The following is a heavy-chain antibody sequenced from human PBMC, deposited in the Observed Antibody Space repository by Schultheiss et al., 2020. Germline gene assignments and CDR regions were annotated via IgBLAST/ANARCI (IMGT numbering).Heavy chain of an antibody. CDR1: GGSISSSNW. J-gene: IGHJ3*02. V-gene: IGHV4-4*02. Sequence: SETLSLTCAVSGGSISSSNWWSWVRQPPGKGLEWIGYMYYRGSTNYNPSLKSRVTISVDTSKNQFSLKLSSVTAADTAVYYCARTSIAAPRAAFDIWGQGTMVTVSS. D-gene: IGHD6-6*01. CDR3: ARTSIAAPRAAFDI. CDR2: MYYRGST.